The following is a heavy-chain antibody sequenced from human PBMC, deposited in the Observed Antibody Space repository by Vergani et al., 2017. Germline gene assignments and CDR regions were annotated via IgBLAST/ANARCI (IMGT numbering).Heavy chain of an antibody. CDR2: ISAYNGNT. CDR1: GYTFTSYG. CDR3: ARSPVFKCRRGSTSCYSSDPRDAFDI. Sequence: QVQLVQSGAEVKKPGASVKVSCKASGYTFTSYGISWVRQAPGQGLEWMGWISAYNGNTGYAQKFQGRVTMTRNTSISTAYMVLSSLRSEDTAGYYCARSPVFKCRRGSTSCYSSDPRDAFDIWGQGTMVTVSS. J-gene: IGHJ3*02. V-gene: IGHV1-18*01. D-gene: IGHD2-2*01.